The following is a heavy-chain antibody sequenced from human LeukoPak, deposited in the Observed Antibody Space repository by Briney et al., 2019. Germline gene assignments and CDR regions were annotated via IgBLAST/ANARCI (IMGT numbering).Heavy chain of an antibody. J-gene: IGHJ4*02. Sequence: KAGGPLRLSCAASGFPFSSYSMNWVRQAPGKGLEWVSSISSSSSYIYYADSVKGRFTISRDSAKNSLYPQMNSLRAEDTAVYYCARELGISSGHDNWGQGTLVTVSS. CDR2: ISSSSSYI. D-gene: IGHD6-19*01. V-gene: IGHV3-21*01. CDR1: GFPFSSYS. CDR3: ARELGISSGHDN.